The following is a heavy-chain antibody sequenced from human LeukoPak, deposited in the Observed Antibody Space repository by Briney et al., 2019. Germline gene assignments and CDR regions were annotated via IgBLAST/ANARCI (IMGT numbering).Heavy chain of an antibody. Sequence: SETLSLTCTVSGGSISSSSYYWGWIRQPPGKGLKWIGSIYYSGSSYYNPSLKSRVIISVDTSKNQFSLKLSSVTAADTAVYYCARHVGSGSYFDYWGQGTLVTVSS. CDR1: GGSISSSSYY. CDR2: IYYSGSS. D-gene: IGHD3-22*01. J-gene: IGHJ4*02. V-gene: IGHV4-39*01. CDR3: ARHVGSGSYFDY.